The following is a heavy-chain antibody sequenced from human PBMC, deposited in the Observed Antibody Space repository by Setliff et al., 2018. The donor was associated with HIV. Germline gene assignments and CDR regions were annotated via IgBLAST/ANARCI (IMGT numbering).Heavy chain of an antibody. D-gene: IGHD2-8*01. J-gene: IGHJ4*02. CDR2: INHSGST. CDR1: GESFNTYF. CDR3: ATGLIMAPDY. V-gene: IGHV4-34*01. Sequence: KASETLSLTCAVYGESFNTYFWSWIRQPPGKGLEWIGQINHSGSTNYNPSLRSRVTISIGTSKNQFSLKLSSVTAADTAVYYCATGLIMAPDYWGQGSLVTVS.